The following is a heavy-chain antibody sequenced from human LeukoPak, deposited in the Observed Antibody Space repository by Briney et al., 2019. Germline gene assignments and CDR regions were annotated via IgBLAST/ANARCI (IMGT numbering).Heavy chain of an antibody. J-gene: IGHJ6*03. CDR3: ARANYGSGSYHPYYYYMDV. V-gene: IGHV1-8*01. D-gene: IGHD3-10*01. Sequence: ASVKVSCKASGYSFTRYDIEWVRQATAQGLEWMGWMNPNSGNTGYAEKFQGRVTMTRNTSISTAYMELSSLRSEDAAVYYCARANYGSGSYHPYYYYMDVWGQGTTVTVSS. CDR2: MNPNSGNT. CDR1: GYSFTRYD.